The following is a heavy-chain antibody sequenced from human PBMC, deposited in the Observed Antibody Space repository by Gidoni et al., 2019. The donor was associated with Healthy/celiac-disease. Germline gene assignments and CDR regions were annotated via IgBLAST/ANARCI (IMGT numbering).Heavy chain of an antibody. V-gene: IGHV4-31*03. J-gene: IGHJ4*02. CDR1: GGSISSGGYY. D-gene: IGHD5-18*01. CDR3: ARSRIQLWLLDY. CDR2: IYYSGST. Sequence: QVQLQESGPGLVKPSQTLSLTCTVSGGSISSGGYYWSWIRQHPGKGLEWIGYIYYSGSTYYNMSLKSRVTISVDTSKNQFSLKLSSVTAADTAVYYCARSRIQLWLLDYWGQGTLVTVSS.